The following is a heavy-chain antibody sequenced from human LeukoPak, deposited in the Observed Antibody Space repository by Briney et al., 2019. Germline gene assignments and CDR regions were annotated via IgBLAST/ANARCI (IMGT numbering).Heavy chain of an antibody. CDR2: IYHSESP. CDR1: GYSISSGYY. Sequence: PSETLSLTCTVSGYSISSGYYWGWIRQPPGKGLEWIGTIYHSESPYYNPSLKSRVTISVDTSKNHFSLRLRSLTAADTAVHYCARVYTGSSWDYYYYMDVWGKGTTVTVSS. D-gene: IGHD6-13*01. CDR3: ARVYTGSSWDYYYYMDV. V-gene: IGHV4-38-2*02. J-gene: IGHJ6*03.